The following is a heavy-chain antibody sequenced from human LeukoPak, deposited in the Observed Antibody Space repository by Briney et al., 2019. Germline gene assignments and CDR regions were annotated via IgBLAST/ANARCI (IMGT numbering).Heavy chain of an antibody. CDR1: GYTFTIYG. D-gene: IGHD2-15*01. CDR2: ISAYNGNT. Sequence: ASVKVSCKASGYTFTIYGISWVRQAPGQGGERMGWISAYNGNTNYAQKLQGRVTMTTDTSTSTAYMELRSLRSDDTAVYYCARDGDIVVVVAARGYDAFEIWGQGTMVTVSS. CDR3: ARDGDIVVVVAARGYDAFEI. V-gene: IGHV1-18*04. J-gene: IGHJ3*02.